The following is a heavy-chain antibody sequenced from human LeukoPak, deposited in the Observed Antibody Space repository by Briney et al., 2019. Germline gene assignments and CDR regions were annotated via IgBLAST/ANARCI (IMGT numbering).Heavy chain of an antibody. J-gene: IGHJ5*02. CDR2: IIPIFGTA. CDR3: AREAGCSSTSCYAGARWFDP. CDR1: GGTFSSYA. V-gene: IGHV1-69*06. Sequence: GASVRLSCKASGGTFSSYAISWVRQAPGQGLEWMGGIIPIFGTAHYAQKFQGRVTITGDKSTSTAYMELSSLRSEDTAVYYCAREAGCSSTSCYAGARWFDPWGQGTLVTVSS. D-gene: IGHD2-2*01.